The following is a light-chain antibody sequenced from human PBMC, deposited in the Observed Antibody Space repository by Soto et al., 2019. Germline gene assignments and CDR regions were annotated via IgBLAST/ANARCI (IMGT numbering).Light chain of an antibody. J-gene: IGKJ1*01. Sequence: DIQMTQSPSTLSASVGDRVTITCRASQSVSSWLAWYQQKPGKAPKLLLYKASSLHSGVPSRFSGSGSGTEFTLTIRSLQTDDFAFYYCHQHKTYWTFGRGTMVEMK. CDR3: HQHKTYWT. CDR1: QSVSSW. V-gene: IGKV1-5*03. CDR2: KAS.